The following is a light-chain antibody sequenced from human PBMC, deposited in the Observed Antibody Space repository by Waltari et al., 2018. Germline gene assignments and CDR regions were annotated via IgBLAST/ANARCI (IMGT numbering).Light chain of an antibody. CDR1: QSVSTN. CDR3: QQYKNWPLT. J-gene: IGKJ4*01. Sequence: EIVLTQSPATLSVSPGETATLSCRASQSVSTNLAWYQQKPGQTPRLLISGASTRATGIPARFSGSWSGTEFTLTISSLQSEDFAVYYCQQYKNWPLTFGGGTKVEIK. CDR2: GAS. V-gene: IGKV3-15*01.